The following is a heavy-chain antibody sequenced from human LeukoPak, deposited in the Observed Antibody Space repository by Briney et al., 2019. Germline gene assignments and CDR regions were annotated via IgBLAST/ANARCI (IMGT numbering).Heavy chain of an antibody. Sequence: SETLPLTCAVPGGSFSGYLWSWLRQPPGKGLEWVGEINYNGEITNYNPSLKSRVTISIDKSKNQFSLKLTSVTAADTAVYYCTRSGLTGMRKYPRADYYYYGMDAWGQGTAVTVSS. J-gene: IGHJ6*02. CDR3: TRSGLTGMRKYPRADYYYYGMDA. CDR2: INYNGEIT. CDR1: GGSFSGYL. V-gene: IGHV4-34*01. D-gene: IGHD1-14*01.